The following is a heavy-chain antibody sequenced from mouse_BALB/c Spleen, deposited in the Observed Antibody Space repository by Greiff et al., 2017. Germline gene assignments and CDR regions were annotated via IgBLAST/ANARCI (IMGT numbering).Heavy chain of an antibody. J-gene: IGHJ1*01. CDR1: GFTFSDYY. Sequence: EVKLVESGGGLVKPGGSLKLSCAASGFTFSDYYMYWVRQTPEKRLEWVATISDGGSYTYYPDSVKGRFTISRDNAKNNLYLQMSSLKSEDTAMYYCARDRITTGSYFDVWGAGTTVTVSS. CDR3: ARDRITTGSYFDV. CDR2: ISDGGSYT. V-gene: IGHV5-4*02. D-gene: IGHD1-1*01.